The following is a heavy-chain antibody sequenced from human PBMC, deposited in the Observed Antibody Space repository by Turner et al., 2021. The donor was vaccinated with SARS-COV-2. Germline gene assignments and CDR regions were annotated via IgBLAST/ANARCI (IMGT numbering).Heavy chain of an antibody. CDR2: INPSSGGT. D-gene: IGHD3-9*01. CDR1: GYTFTGYY. J-gene: IGHJ6*02. CDR3: AILEYYDILTGVDYGMDV. V-gene: IGHV1-2*02. Sequence: QVQLVQSGAEVKKPGASVKVSCKASGYTFTGYYMHWVRQAPGQGLEWMGWINPSSGGTNYAQKFQGRVTMTRDTSISTAYMELSRLRSDDTAVYYCAILEYYDILTGVDYGMDVWGQGTTVTVSS.